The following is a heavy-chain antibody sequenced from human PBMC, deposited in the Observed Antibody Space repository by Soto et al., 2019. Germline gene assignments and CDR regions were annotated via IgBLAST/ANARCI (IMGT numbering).Heavy chain of an antibody. J-gene: IGHJ3*01. CDR1: GFPCGSYD. CDR3: AKATATGGGAFDF. D-gene: IGHD2-8*02. Sequence: EVQMLASGGGLAQPGGSLRLSCAASGFPCGSYDMTWVRQAPGKGLECVSTILVDGRTFYVDSVKGRFTISRDNSRNTVYLQMNSLTAGDTALYYCAKATATGGGAFDFCGQGTMVTVSS. CDR2: ILVDGRT. V-gene: IGHV3-23*01.